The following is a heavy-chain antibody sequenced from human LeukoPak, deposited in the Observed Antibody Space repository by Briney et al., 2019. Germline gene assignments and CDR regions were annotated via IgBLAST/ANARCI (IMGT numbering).Heavy chain of an antibody. CDR2: ISGSGGTT. D-gene: IGHD3-10*01. Sequence: GGSLRLSCAASGFIFSNYAMTWAHLTPGKGLEWVSAISGSGGTTYYADSVKGRFTISRDSSTNTLYLQLSSLRAEDTAIYYCARGGSVFAYFFDYWGQGTLVTVSS. J-gene: IGHJ4*02. V-gene: IGHV3-23*01. CDR1: GFIFSNYA. CDR3: ARGGSVFAYFFDY.